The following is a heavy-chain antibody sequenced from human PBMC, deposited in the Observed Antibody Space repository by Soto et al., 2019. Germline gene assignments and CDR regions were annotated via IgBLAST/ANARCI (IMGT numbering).Heavy chain of an antibody. CDR2: IHYSGST. Sequence: QVQLQESGPGLVKPSQTLSLTCTVSGGSISSGDYYLSWIRQPPGKGLEWIGYIHYSGSTCYNPALKSRVTISVDTSKNQFSLKLSSVTAANTAVYYCARDLITTMWYFDYWGQGTLVTVSS. V-gene: IGHV4-30-4*01. J-gene: IGHJ4*02. D-gene: IGHD3-22*01. CDR1: GGSISSGDYY. CDR3: ARDLITTMWYFDY.